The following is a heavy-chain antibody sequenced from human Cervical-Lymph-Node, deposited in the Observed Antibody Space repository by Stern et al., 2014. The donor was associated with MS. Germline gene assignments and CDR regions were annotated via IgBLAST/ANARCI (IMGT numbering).Heavy chain of an antibody. Sequence: QLVQSGPEVKKPGTSGKVSCKASGITFSHSAVQWLRQARGTRLEWIGWGGVLNGDSNYAQSFQERVTITRDMSTSTVYMELRSLRSEDTAVYYCAAERYTYYDDQRPPGGFGPWGQGTLVTVSS. V-gene: IGHV1-58*01. CDR2: GGVLNGDS. CDR3: AAERYTYYDDQRPPGGFGP. D-gene: IGHD3-3*01. CDR1: GITFSHSA. J-gene: IGHJ5*02.